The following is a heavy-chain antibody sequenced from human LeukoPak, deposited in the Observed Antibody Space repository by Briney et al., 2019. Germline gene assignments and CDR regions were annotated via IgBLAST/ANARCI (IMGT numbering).Heavy chain of an antibody. CDR1: GFTFSSYG. CDR3: AKAMVRGEYFDY. D-gene: IGHD3-10*01. V-gene: IGHV3-30*18. J-gene: IGHJ4*02. Sequence: HAGGSLRLSCAASGFTFSSYGMHWVRQAPGKGLEWVAVISYDGSNKYYADSVKGRFTISRDNSKNTLYLQMNSLRAEDTAVYYCAKAMVRGEYFDYWGQGTLVTVSS. CDR2: ISYDGSNK.